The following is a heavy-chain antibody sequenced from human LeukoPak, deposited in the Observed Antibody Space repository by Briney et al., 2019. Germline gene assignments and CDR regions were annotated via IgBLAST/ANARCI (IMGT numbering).Heavy chain of an antibody. D-gene: IGHD6-13*01. CDR2: MNPNSGNT. CDR3: AKGGGYSSSWYPDY. J-gene: IGHJ4*02. CDR1: GYTFTSYD. V-gene: IGHV1-8*01. Sequence: ASVKVSCKASGYTFTSYDINWVRQATGQGLEWMGWMNPNSGNTGYAQKFQGRVTMTRNTSISTAYMELSSLRSEDTAIYYCAKGGGYSSSWYPDYWGQGTLVTASS.